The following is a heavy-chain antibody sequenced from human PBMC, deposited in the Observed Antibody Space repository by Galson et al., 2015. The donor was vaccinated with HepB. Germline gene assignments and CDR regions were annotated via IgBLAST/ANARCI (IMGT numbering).Heavy chain of an antibody. V-gene: IGHV3-15*01. D-gene: IGHD3-16*02. J-gene: IGHJ4*02. CDR3: TTEGSYAYDYVWGSYRPNILYYFDY. Sequence: SLRLSCAASGFTFSNAWMSWVRQAPGKGLEWVGRIKSKTDGGTKDYAAPVKGRFTISRDDSKNTLYLQMNSLKTEDTAVYYCTTEGSYAYDYVWGSYRPNILYYFDYWVQGTLVTVSS. CDR1: GFTFSNAW. CDR2: IKSKTDGGTK.